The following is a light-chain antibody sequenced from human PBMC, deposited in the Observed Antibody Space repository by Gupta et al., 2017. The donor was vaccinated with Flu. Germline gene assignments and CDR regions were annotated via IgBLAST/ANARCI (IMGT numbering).Light chain of an antibody. Sequence: PSSVPASVGDRLTITCRASEDINGWVAWFQQKPGQAPNLLIYEATALHTGVPVRFSGSGFGTEFNLTISSLQPEDFATYYCQQAKSFPLTFGGGTKVGIK. CDR2: EAT. CDR3: QQAKSFPLT. CDR1: EDINGW. V-gene: IGKV1-12*01. J-gene: IGKJ4*01.